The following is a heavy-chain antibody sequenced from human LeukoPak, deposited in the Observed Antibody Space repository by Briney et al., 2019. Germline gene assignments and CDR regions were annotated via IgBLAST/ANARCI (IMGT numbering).Heavy chain of an antibody. CDR3: ARDALEWLVRGPLDY. Sequence: GRSLRLSCAASGFTFDDYAMHWVRQAPGKGLEWVSGISWNSGSIGYADSVKGRFTISRDNAKNSLYLQMNSLRAEDTAVYYCARDALEWLVRGPLDYWGQGTLVTVSS. D-gene: IGHD6-19*01. CDR2: ISWNSGSI. V-gene: IGHV3-9*01. CDR1: GFTFDDYA. J-gene: IGHJ4*02.